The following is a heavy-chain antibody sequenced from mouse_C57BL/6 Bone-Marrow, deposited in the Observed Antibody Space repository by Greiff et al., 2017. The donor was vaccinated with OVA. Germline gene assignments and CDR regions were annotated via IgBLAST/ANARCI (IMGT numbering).Heavy chain of an antibody. CDR3: ARGIFTTVVATGDFFDY. CDR1: GFNIKDYY. CDR2: IDPEDGET. J-gene: IGHJ2*01. Sequence: EVQLQQSGAELVKPGASVKLSCTASGFNIKDYYMHWVKQRPEQGLEWIGRIDPEDGETKYAPKFQGKATITADTSSNTAYLQLSSLTSEDTAVYYCARGIFTTVVATGDFFDYWGQGTTLTVSS. D-gene: IGHD1-1*01. V-gene: IGHV14-2*01.